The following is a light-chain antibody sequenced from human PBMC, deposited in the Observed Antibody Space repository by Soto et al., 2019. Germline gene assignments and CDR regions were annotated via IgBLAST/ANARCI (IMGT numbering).Light chain of an antibody. CDR3: QSYDSSLTGYV. Sequence: QAVVTQPPSVSGAPGQRVTISCTGSSSNIGAGYDVHWYQQLPGTAPKLLIYANSNRPSGVPGRFSASKSGTSASLAITGLQAEDEADYYCQSYDSSLTGYVFGPGTKLTVL. J-gene: IGLJ1*01. CDR1: SSNIGAGYD. CDR2: ANS. V-gene: IGLV1-40*01.